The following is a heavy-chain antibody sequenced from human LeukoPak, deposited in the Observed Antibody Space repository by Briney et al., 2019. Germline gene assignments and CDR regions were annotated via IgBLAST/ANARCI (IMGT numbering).Heavy chain of an antibody. J-gene: IGHJ4*02. V-gene: IGHV4-38-2*01. CDR1: GYSISSGYY. D-gene: IGHD5-18*01. CDR2: IYHSGST. Sequence: SETLSLTCAVSGYSISSGYYWGWIRQPPGKGLEWIGSIYHSGSTYYNPSLKSRVTISVDTSKNQFSLKLSSVTAADTAVYYCARNQDTSWYFDNWGQGTLVTVSS. CDR3: ARNQDTSWYFDN.